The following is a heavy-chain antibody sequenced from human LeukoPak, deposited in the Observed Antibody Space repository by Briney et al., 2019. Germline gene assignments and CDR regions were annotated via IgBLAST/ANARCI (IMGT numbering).Heavy chain of an antibody. CDR3: TRVSIAWSNLYFDF. CDR2: FNPNTGAT. CDR1: GYTFTDYY. V-gene: IGHV1-2*02. D-gene: IGHD1-14*01. J-gene: IGHJ4*02. Sequence: ASVKVSCKASGYTFTDYYIDWVRQAPGQGLEWMGRFNPNTGATNYAQKLQGRVTMTGDASINTASMELTSLTSGDAAIYYCTRVSIAWSNLYFDFWGQGTLVTVSS.